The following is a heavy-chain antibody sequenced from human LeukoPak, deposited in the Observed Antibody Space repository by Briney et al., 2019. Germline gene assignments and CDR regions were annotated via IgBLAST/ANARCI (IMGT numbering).Heavy chain of an antibody. CDR2: ISGSGGST. CDR1: GFTFSSYA. J-gene: IGHJ4*02. D-gene: IGHD1-26*01. Sequence: GGSLRLSCAASGFTFSSYAMSWVRQAPGKGLEWVSAISGSGGSTYYADSVKGRFTISRDNSKNTLYLQMNSLRAEDTAVYYCAKDSTRVVGATPARFDHWGQGTLVTVSS. CDR3: AKDSTRVVGATPARFDH. V-gene: IGHV3-23*01.